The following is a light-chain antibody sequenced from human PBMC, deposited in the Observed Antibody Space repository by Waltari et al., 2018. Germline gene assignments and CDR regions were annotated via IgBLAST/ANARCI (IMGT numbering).Light chain of an antibody. J-gene: IGLJ3*02. CDR2: EVT. Sequence: QSALTQPASVSGSPGQSITISCTGTSSDIGSYNFVSWYQPHPGKAPKLILYEVTKRPSGVSDRFSGSKSGNTASLTISGLQAEDDADYYCYSSAMSAFVVFGGGTKLTVL. CDR3: YSSAMSAFVV. V-gene: IGLV2-23*02. CDR1: SSDIGSYNF.